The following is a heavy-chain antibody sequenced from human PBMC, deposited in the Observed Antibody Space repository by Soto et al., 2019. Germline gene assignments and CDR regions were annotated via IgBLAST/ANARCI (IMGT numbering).Heavy chain of an antibody. CDR3: AKAGGSTWDYGMDV. CDR1: GVTFSRHA. Sequence: EVQLLESGGGLVQPGGSLRLSCAASGVTFSRHAMSWVRQAPGKGLEWVSAISGSGDSAYHADSVKGRFTISRDNSKNTLYLQMNSLRAEDTALYYGAKAGGSTWDYGMDVWGQGTTVTVSS. CDR2: ISGSGDSA. J-gene: IGHJ6*02. V-gene: IGHV3-23*01. D-gene: IGHD2-15*01.